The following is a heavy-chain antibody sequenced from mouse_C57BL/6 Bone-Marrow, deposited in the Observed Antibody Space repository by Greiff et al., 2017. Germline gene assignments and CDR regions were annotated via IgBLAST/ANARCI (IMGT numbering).Heavy chain of an antibody. J-gene: IGHJ2*01. CDR2: INPNNGGT. D-gene: IGHD2-10*01. V-gene: IGHV1-26*01. CDR3: APFYVFDY. Sequence: DVKLVESGPELVQPGASVKISCKASGYTFTDYYMNWVKQSHGKSLEWIGDINPNNGGTSYNQKFKGKATLTVDKSSSTAYMELRSLTSEDSAVYYCAPFYVFDYWGQGTTLTVFS. CDR1: GYTFTDYY.